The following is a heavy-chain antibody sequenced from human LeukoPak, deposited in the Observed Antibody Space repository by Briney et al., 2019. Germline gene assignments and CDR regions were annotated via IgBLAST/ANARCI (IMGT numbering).Heavy chain of an antibody. J-gene: IGHJ3*02. Sequence: SETLSLTCTVSGGSISSSSYYWGCIRQPPGKGLECIGSIYYSGSTYYNPSLKSRVTISVDTSKNQFSLKLSSVTAADTAVYYCARQIVGYCSSTSCRPGASDIWGQGTMVTVSS. CDR1: GGSISSSSYY. CDR3: ARQIVGYCSSTSCRPGASDI. V-gene: IGHV4-39*01. CDR2: IYYSGST. D-gene: IGHD2-2*01.